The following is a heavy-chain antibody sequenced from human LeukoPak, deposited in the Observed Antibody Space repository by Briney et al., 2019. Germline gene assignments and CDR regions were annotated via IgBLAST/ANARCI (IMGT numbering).Heavy chain of an antibody. CDR2: IFYSGNT. D-gene: IGHD4-17*01. V-gene: IGHV4-39*01. CDR1: GGSIGSSNYY. J-gene: IGHJ6*03. CDR3: ARGTYGYYMDV. Sequence: SETLSLTCTVSGGSIGSSNYYWGWIRQPPGKGLEWIGHIFYSGNTYYNPSLRSRVTISVDTSKNQFSLKLSSVTAADTAVYFCARGTYGYYMDVWGKGTTVTVSS.